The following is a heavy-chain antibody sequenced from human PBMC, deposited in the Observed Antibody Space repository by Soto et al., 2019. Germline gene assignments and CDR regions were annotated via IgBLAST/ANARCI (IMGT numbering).Heavy chain of an antibody. D-gene: IGHD6-13*01. Sequence: QVQLVESGGGLVKPGESLRLSCAASGFTFSDYYMSWIRQAPGKGLEWVSYISSAASYANYADSVKGRFTISRDNAKKSLDLQRNSLRAEDTAIYYCTRDVKGAAAGYFDAWGPGTLVTVSS. CDR3: TRDVKGAAAGYFDA. J-gene: IGHJ4*02. V-gene: IGHV3-11*06. CDR2: ISSAASYA. CDR1: GFTFSDYY.